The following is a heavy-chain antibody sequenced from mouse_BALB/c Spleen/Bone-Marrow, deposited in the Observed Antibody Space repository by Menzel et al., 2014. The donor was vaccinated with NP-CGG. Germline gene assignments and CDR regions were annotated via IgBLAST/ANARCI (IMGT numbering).Heavy chain of an antibody. CDR3: ARSLYGYDWYFDV. D-gene: IGHD2-2*01. V-gene: IGHV1-14*01. CDR2: INPYNDGT. J-gene: IGHJ1*01. CDR1: GYTFTSYV. Sequence: EVQLQQSGPELVKPGASVKMSCKASGYTFTSYVMHWVKQKPGQGPEWIGYINPYNDGTKYNEKFKGKATLTSDKSSSTAYMELSSLTSEDSAVYYCARSLYGYDWYFDVWGAGTTVTVSS.